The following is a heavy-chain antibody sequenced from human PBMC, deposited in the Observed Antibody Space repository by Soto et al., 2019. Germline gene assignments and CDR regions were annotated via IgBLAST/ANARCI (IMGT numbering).Heavy chain of an antibody. CDR3: AKWALLKTPQNSGRMYYFDY. V-gene: IGHV3-23*01. Sequence: GGSLRLSCAASGFTFSSYAMSWVRQAPGKGLEWVSAISGSGGSTYYADSVKGRFTISRDNSKNTLYLQMNSLRAEDTAVYYCAKWALLKTPQNSGRMYYFDYWGQGTLVTVSS. D-gene: IGHD3-10*01. CDR1: GFTFSSYA. J-gene: IGHJ4*02. CDR2: ISGSGGST.